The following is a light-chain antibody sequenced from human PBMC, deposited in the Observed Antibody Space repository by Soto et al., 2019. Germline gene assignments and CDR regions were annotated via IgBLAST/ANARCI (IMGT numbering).Light chain of an antibody. CDR1: SSNIGAGYD. J-gene: IGLJ2*01. Sequence: QSVLTQPPSVSGAPGQRVTISCTGSSSNIGAGYDVHWYQQLPGTAPKLLIYGNSNRPSGVPDRFSGSKSGTSASLAITGLQAEDEATYYCCSYAGSITFTFGGGTKLTVL. V-gene: IGLV1-40*01. CDR3: CSYAGSITFT. CDR2: GNS.